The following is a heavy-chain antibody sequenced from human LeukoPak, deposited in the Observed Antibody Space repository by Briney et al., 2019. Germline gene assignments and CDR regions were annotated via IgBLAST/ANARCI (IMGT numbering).Heavy chain of an antibody. J-gene: IGHJ3*02. D-gene: IGHD3-9*01. CDR1: GLTFSSYS. Sequence: GGSLRLSCAASGLTFSSYSMNWVRQAPGKGLEWVSSISSSGTYVYYADSVKGRFTISRDNAKNSLSLQMNSLRADDAAVYYCARASSKQLAGYLPDGFDIWGQGTMVTVSS. CDR3: ARASSKQLAGYLPDGFDI. V-gene: IGHV3-21*01. CDR2: ISSSGTYV.